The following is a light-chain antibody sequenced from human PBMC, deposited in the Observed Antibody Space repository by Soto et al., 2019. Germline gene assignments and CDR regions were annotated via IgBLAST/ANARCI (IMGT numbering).Light chain of an antibody. J-gene: IGKJ4*01. CDR1: QSVSSN. CDR2: GAS. CDR3: QQYGSSPPVT. V-gene: IGKV3-20*01. Sequence: EIVMTHSPAPLSVSPGERATLSCRASQSVSSNLAWYQQKPGQAPRLLIYGASNRATGIPDRFSGSGSGTDFTLTISRLEPEDFAVYYCQQYGSSPPVTFGGGTKVDIK.